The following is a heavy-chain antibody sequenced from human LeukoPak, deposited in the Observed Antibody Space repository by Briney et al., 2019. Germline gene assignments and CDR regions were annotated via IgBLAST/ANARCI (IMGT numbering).Heavy chain of an antibody. CDR2: IKDADAKP. J-gene: IGHJ4*02. CDR1: GLAVSTSV. Sequence: GGSLRLSCATSGLAVSTSVIYWFRQAPGKGLEWVSDIKDADAKPSYADSVKGRFTISRDNSKNTVHLEMNSLRAEDTALYYCAKVGVRINSGDYWGQGTLVTVSS. V-gene: IGHV3-23*01. D-gene: IGHD3-10*01. CDR3: AKVGVRINSGDY.